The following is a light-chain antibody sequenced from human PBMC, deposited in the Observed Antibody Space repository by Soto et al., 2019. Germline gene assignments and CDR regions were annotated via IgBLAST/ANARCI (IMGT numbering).Light chain of an antibody. J-gene: IGKJ2*01. CDR2: DAS. CDR1: QNIRSS. CDR3: QQYDIWPPYT. V-gene: IGKV3-15*01. Sequence: EVVMTQSPASLSASPGDRVTLSCRASQNIRSSLAWYQQRPGQAPRLLIYDASTRATGIPPRFSGGGSGTEFTVTISSLQYEDFAIYYCQQYDIWPPYTFGQGTKVDIK.